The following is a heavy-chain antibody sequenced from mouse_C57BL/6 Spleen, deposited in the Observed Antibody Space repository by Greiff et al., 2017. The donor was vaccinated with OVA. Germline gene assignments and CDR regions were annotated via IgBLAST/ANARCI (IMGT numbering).Heavy chain of an antibody. D-gene: IGHD2-4*01. V-gene: IGHV1-43*01. CDR1: GYSFTGYY. CDR2: INPSTGGT. J-gene: IGHJ2*01. CDR3: ASVGIYYDYDDAFDY. Sequence: VQLKESGPELVKPGASVKISCKASGYSFTGYYMHWVKQSSEKSLEWIGEINPSTGGTSYNQKFKGKATLTVDKSSSTAYMQLKSLTSEDSAVYYCASVGIYYDYDDAFDYWGQGTTLTVSS.